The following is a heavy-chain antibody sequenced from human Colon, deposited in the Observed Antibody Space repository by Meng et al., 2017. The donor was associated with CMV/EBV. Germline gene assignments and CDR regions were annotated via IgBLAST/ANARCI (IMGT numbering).Heavy chain of an antibody. CDR2: IIPILGIA. Sequence: SVKVSCKASGGTFSSYAISWVRQAPGQGLEWMGGIIPILGIANYAQKFQGRVTITADKSTSTAYMELSSLRSEDTAVYYCARGAITGTTIPLYYYYYGMDVWGQGTTVTVSS. CDR1: GGTFSSYA. D-gene: IGHD1-7*01. J-gene: IGHJ6*02. V-gene: IGHV1-69*10. CDR3: ARGAITGTTIPLYYYYYGMDV.